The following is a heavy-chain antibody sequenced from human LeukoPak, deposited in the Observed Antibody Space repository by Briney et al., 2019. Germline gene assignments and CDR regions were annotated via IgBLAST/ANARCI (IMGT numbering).Heavy chain of an antibody. Sequence: PGGSLRLSCTASGFTFSSFSMNWVRQAPGKGLEWVSYISSGTGTINYADSVKGRFTISRDNSKNTLYLQMNSLRAEDTAVYYCARGSSGLDYWGQGTLVTVSS. CDR1: GFTFSSFS. J-gene: IGHJ4*02. D-gene: IGHD3-22*01. CDR3: ARGSSGLDY. CDR2: ISSGTGTI. V-gene: IGHV3-48*01.